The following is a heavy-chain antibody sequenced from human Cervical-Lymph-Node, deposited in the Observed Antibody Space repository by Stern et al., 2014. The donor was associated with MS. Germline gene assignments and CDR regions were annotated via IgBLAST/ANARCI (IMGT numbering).Heavy chain of an antibody. J-gene: IGHJ4*02. CDR2: INTNTGNP. V-gene: IGHV7-4-1*02. CDR1: GYTLTTYI. D-gene: IGHD6-6*01. CDR3: ARGHRDYSSSPYFDY. Sequence: QVQLVQSGSELKKPGASVKVSCKASGYTLTTYIMNWLRQAPGQGLEWMGWINTNTGNPTYAQGFTGRFVFSLDTSVSTTYLQISSLKAEDTAVYYCARGHRDYSSSPYFDYWGQGTLVTVSS.